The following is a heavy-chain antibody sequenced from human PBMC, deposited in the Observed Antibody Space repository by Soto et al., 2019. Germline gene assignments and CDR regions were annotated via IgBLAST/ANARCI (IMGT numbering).Heavy chain of an antibody. D-gene: IGHD3-10*01. CDR1: GVTFSGSA. Sequence: GGSLRLSCAASGVTFSGSAMHWVRQASGKGLEWVGRIRSKANSYATAYAASVKGRFTISRDDSKNTAYLQMNSLKTEDTAVYYCTRTLLWFGTTLHPEWFDPWGQGTLVTVSS. CDR2: IRSKANSYAT. CDR3: TRTLLWFGTTLHPEWFDP. V-gene: IGHV3-73*01. J-gene: IGHJ5*02.